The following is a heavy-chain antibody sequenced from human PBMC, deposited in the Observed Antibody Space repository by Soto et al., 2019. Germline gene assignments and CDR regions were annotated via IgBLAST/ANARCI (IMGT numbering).Heavy chain of an antibody. CDR2: ISNDGSYK. J-gene: IGHJ3*01. CDR3: AKDHGRAASHGID. V-gene: IGHV3-30*18. D-gene: IGHD6-13*01. Sequence: VQLVESGGGVVQPGTSLRLSCAASGFTFNNYGMHWVRQAPGTGLEWVAAISNDGSYKYYADAVKRRLTISRDNSKNTLYLQMDSLRAEDTAVYYCAKDHGRAASHGIDWGQGTMVTVSS. CDR1: GFTFNNYG.